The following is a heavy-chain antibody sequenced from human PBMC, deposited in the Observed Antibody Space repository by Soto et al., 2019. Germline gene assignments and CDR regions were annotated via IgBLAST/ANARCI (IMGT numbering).Heavy chain of an antibody. CDR3: ASNPVVAAPAYYYYYYMDV. V-gene: IGHV1-46*03. J-gene: IGHJ6*03. D-gene: IGHD2-15*01. CDR2: INPSGGST. CDR1: GYTFASYY. Sequence: ASVKVSCKASGYTFASYYMRWVRQAPGQGLEWMGIINPSGGSTSYAQKFQGRVTMTRDTSTSTVYMELSSLRSEDTAVYYCASNPVVAAPAYYYYYYMDVWGKGTTVTVSS.